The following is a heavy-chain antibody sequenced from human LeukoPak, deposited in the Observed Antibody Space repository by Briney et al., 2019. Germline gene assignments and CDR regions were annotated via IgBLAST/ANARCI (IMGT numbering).Heavy chain of an antibody. CDR1: GFTFSSYW. V-gene: IGHV3-7*04. CDR2: IKQDGSEK. Sequence: PGGSLRLSCAASGFTFSSYWMSWVRQAPGKGLEWVANIKQDGSEKYYVDSVKGQFTISRDNAKNSLYLQMNCLRAEDTAVYYCARDSGSQSFDYWGQGTLVTVSS. J-gene: IGHJ4*02. D-gene: IGHD1-26*01. CDR3: ARDSGSQSFDY.